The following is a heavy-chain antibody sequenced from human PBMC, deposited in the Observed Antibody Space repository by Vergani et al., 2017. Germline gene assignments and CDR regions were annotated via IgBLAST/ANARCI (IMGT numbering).Heavy chain of an antibody. V-gene: IGHV3-21*01. CDR1: GFTFSSYS. CDR2: ISSSSSYI. Sequence: EVQLVESGGGLVKPGGSLRLSCAASGFTFSSYSMNWVRQAPGKGLEWVSSISSSSSYIYYADSVKGRFTISRDNAKNSLYLQMNSLRAEDTAVYYCASGGQRFLEWLPPYYYYYYMDVWGKXP. D-gene: IGHD3-3*01. J-gene: IGHJ6*03. CDR3: ASGGQRFLEWLPPYYYYYYMDV.